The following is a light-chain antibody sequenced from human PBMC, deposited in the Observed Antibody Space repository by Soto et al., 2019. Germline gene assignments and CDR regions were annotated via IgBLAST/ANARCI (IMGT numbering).Light chain of an antibody. CDR3: CSYAGSYTFGV. CDR2: DVS. J-gene: IGLJ1*01. Sequence: QSALTQPRSVSGSPGQSVTISCTGTSSDVGGYNYVSWYQQHPGKAPKLMIYDVSNRPSGVPDRFSGSKSGNTASLTISGVQAEDEADYYCCSYAGSYTFGVFGTGTKLTVL. CDR1: SSDVGGYNY. V-gene: IGLV2-11*01.